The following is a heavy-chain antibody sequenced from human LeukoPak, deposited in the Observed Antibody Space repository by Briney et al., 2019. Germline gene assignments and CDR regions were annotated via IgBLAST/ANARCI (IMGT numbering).Heavy chain of an antibody. CDR1: GGSISSSNW. CDR3: ARARNDILTGKYYFDY. J-gene: IGHJ4*02. D-gene: IGHD3-9*01. V-gene: IGHV4-4*02. CDR2: IYHSGST. Sequence: SETLSLTCAVSGGSISSSNWWSWVRQPPGKGLEWIGEIYHSGSTNYNPSLKSRVTISVDKSKNQFSLKLSSVTAADTAVYYCARARNDILTGKYYFDYWGQGTLVTVSS.